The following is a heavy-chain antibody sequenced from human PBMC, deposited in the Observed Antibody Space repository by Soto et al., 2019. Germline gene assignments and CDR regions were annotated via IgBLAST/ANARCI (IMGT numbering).Heavy chain of an antibody. CDR1: GGTFSSYA. J-gene: IGHJ3*02. CDR2: IIPILGIA. V-gene: IGHV1-69*10. D-gene: IGHD4-17*01. Sequence: VKVSCKASGGTFSSYAISWVRQAPGQGLEWMGGIIPILGIANYAQKFQGRVTITADKSTSTAYMELSSLRSEDTALYYCARATNYGGKTDAFDIWGQGTMVTVSS. CDR3: ARATNYGGKTDAFDI.